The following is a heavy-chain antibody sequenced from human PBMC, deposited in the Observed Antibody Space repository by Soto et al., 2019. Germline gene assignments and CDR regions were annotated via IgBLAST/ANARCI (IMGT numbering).Heavy chain of an antibody. CDR1: GGSFSGYY. D-gene: IGHD6-13*01. CDR2: INHSGST. J-gene: IGHJ4*02. V-gene: IGHV4-34*01. Sequence: SETLSLTCAVYGGSFSGYYWSWIRQPPGKGLEWIGEINHSGSTNYNPSLKSRVTISVDTSKNQFSLKLSSVTAADTAVYYCALAAAVPPYFDYWGQGTLVTVSS. CDR3: ALAAAVPPYFDY.